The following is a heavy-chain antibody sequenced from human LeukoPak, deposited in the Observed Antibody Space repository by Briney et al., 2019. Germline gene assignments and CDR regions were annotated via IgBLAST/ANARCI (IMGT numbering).Heavy chain of an antibody. J-gene: IGHJ5*02. Sequence: GGSLRLSCAASGFTFSSYAMSWVRQAPGKGLEWISAISGSRGSTYYADSVKGRFTISRDNSKNTLYLQMNSLRAEDTAVYYCAKDKGYYDILTGYYPALNWFDPWGQGTLVTVSS. V-gene: IGHV3-23*01. D-gene: IGHD3-9*01. CDR3: AKDKGYYDILTGYYPALNWFDP. CDR2: ISGSRGST. CDR1: GFTFSSYA.